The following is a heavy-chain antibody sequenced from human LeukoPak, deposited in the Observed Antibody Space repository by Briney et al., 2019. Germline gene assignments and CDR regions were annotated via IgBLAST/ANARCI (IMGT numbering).Heavy chain of an antibody. D-gene: IGHD4-23*01. CDR3: ARVAFTVATPRHFDY. V-gene: IGHV4-59*01. Sequence: PSETLSLTCTVSGGSISSYYWSWIRQPPGKGLEWIGYIYYSGSTNYNPSLKSRVTISVDTSKNQFSLKLSSVTAADTAVYYCARVAFTVATPRHFDYWGQGTLVTVSS. CDR1: GGSISSYY. J-gene: IGHJ4*02. CDR2: IYYSGST.